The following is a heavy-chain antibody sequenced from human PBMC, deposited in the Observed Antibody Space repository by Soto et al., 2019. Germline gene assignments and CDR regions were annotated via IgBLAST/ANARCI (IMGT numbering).Heavy chain of an antibody. CDR1: GYTFTSYD. J-gene: IGHJ4*02. D-gene: IGHD3-22*01. CDR2: MNPNSGNT. Sequence: ASEKLSCKASGYTFTSYDINWVRQATGQGLEWMGWMNPNSGNTGYAQKFQGRVTMTRNTSISTAYMELRSLRSEDTAVYYCARTTNPYDSSLHWGQGTLVTVSS. V-gene: IGHV1-8*01. CDR3: ARTTNPYDSSLH.